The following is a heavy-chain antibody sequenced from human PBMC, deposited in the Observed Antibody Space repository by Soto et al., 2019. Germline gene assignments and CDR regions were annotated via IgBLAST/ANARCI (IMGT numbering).Heavy chain of an antibody. D-gene: IGHD1-1*01. V-gene: IGHV1-18*01. J-gene: IGHJ4*02. CDR3: ARGRYGDY. CDR1: GYTFTSYG. CDR2: ISAHNGNT. Sequence: QVHLVQSGAEVKKPGASVKVSCKASGYTFTSYGITCARQAPGQGLEWMGWISAHNGNTDYAQKLQGRVIVTRDTSTSTAYMGLRSLISDDTAVYSCARGRYGDYWGQGALVTVCS.